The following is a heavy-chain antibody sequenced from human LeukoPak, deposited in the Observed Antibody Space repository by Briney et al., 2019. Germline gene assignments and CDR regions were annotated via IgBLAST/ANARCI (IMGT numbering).Heavy chain of an antibody. CDR3: ARNIFGVVTPLYFDY. CDR1: GGSISSGSYS. J-gene: IGHJ4*02. CDR2: IYYSGST. V-gene: IGHV4-30-4*07. Sequence: SETLSLTCTVSGGSISSGSYSWSWIRQPPGKGLEWIGYIYYSGSTYYNPSLKSRVTISVDTSKNQFSLKLNSVTAADTAVYYCARNIFGVVTPLYFDYWGQGTLVTVSS. D-gene: IGHD3-3*01.